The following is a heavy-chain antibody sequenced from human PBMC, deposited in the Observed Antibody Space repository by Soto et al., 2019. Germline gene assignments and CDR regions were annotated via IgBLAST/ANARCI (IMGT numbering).Heavy chain of an antibody. CDR2: ISAYNGNT. CDR3: ARDRRYYGSGSYNTLDP. CDR1: GYTFTSYG. J-gene: IGHJ5*02. D-gene: IGHD3-10*01. Sequence: ASVKVSCKASGYTFTSYGISWARQAPGQGLEWMGWISAYNGNTNYAQKLQGRVTMTTDTSTSTAYMELRSLRSDDTAVYYCARDRRYYGSGSYNTLDPWGQGTLVTVSS. V-gene: IGHV1-18*01.